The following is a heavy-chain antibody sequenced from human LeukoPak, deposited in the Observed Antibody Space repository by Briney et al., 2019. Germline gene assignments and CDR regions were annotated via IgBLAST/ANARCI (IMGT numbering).Heavy chain of an antibody. CDR3: ARASELGDYSPHYYMDV. CDR1: GYSFTSYW. V-gene: IGHV5-51*01. CDR2: IYPGDSDT. D-gene: IGHD3-16*01. Sequence: GESLKISCKGSGYSFTSYWIGWVRQMPGKGLEWLGIIYPGDSDTRYSPSFQGQVTIPADKSISTAYLRWSSLKASDTAMYYCARASELGDYSPHYYMDVWGRGTTVTVSS. J-gene: IGHJ6*03.